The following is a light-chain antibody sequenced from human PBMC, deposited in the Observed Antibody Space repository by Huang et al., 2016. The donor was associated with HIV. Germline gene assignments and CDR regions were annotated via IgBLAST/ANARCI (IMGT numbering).Light chain of an antibody. CDR3: QQYNNWPGRT. V-gene: IGKV3-15*01. J-gene: IGKJ2*01. CDR1: QSVSSN. Sequence: EIVMTQSPATLSVSPGETATVSCRASQSVSSNLAWYQQKPGQPPRLLIYGATTRAAGIPGRFGGSGSGTEFTLTISSLQAEDFAVYFCQQYNNWPGRTFGQGTKLEIK. CDR2: GAT.